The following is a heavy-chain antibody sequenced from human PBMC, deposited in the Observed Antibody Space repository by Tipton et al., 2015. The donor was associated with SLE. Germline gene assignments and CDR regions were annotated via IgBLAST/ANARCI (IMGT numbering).Heavy chain of an antibody. D-gene: IGHD6-19*01. V-gene: IGHV3-23*01. CDR1: GFTFTNYA. CDR2: SSGSGGST. Sequence: SLRLSCAASGFTFTNYAMSWVRQAPGKGLERVSASSGSGGSTYYADSVKGRFTISRDNSQNTLYLQMNSLRADDTAVYFCARSYSSWEDFDYWGQGTLVTVSS. J-gene: IGHJ4*02. CDR3: ARSYSSWEDFDY.